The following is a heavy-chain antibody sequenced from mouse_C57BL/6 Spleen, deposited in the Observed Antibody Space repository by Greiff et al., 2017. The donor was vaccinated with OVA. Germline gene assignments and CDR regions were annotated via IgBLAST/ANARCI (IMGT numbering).Heavy chain of an antibody. D-gene: IGHD1-1*01. Sequence: QVQLQQSGPELVKPGASVKISCKASGYAFSSSWMNWVKQRPGKGLEWIGRIYPGDGDTNYNGKFKGKATLTADKSSSTAYMQLSSLTSEDSAVCFCARLLRYYFDYWGQGTTLTVSS. J-gene: IGHJ2*01. V-gene: IGHV1-82*01. CDR1: GYAFSSSW. CDR3: ARLLRYYFDY. CDR2: IYPGDGDT.